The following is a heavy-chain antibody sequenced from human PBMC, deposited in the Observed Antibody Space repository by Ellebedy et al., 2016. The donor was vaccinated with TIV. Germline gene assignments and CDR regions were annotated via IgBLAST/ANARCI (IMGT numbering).Heavy chain of an antibody. Sequence: GESLKISXAASGFTFSSYNMNWVRQAPGKGLEWVSYIFSGGTTKYYADSVKGRFTISRDNAKSSLYLQMNSLRDEDTAMYYCARDLTYYYGSGTPRPYYGMDVWGQGTTVTVSS. D-gene: IGHD3-10*01. CDR1: GFTFSSYN. V-gene: IGHV3-48*02. J-gene: IGHJ6*02. CDR3: ARDLTYYYGSGTPRPYYGMDV. CDR2: IFSGGTTK.